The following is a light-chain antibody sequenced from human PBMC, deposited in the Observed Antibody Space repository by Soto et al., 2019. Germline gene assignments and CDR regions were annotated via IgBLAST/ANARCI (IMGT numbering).Light chain of an antibody. CDR2: GAS. CDR3: QQYGSSH. Sequence: EIVLTQSPGTLSLSPGERATLSCRASQSVSSSYLAWYQQKPGQAPRLLSYGASSKATGIPDRFSGSGSGTCFTLTISRLEPEDFAVYYCQQYGSSHFGGGTKVEIK. V-gene: IGKV3-20*01. J-gene: IGKJ4*01. CDR1: QSVSSSY.